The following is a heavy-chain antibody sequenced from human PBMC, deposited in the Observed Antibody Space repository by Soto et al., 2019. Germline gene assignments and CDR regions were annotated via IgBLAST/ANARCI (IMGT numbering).Heavy chain of an antibody. CDR3: ARSDILTGPSNPSDY. CDR1: GYTFTSYG. V-gene: IGHV1-18*01. Sequence: QVQLVQSGAEVKKPGASVKVSCKASGYTFTSYGISWVRQAPGQGLEWMGWISAYNGNTKYAQKLQGRVTMTTDTSTSTDSMELRSLSSDDKAVYYCARSDILTGPSNPSDYWGQGTLVTVSS. CDR2: ISAYNGNT. D-gene: IGHD3-9*01. J-gene: IGHJ4*02.